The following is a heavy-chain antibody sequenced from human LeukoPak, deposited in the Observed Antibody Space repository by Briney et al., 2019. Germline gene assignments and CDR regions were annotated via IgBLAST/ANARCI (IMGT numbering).Heavy chain of an antibody. V-gene: IGHV3-23*01. CDR3: AKADVFYDFWSGYYPYFDY. Sequence: GGSLRLSCAASGFTFSSYAMSWVRQAPGKGLEWVSAISGSGGSTYYADSVKGRFTISRDNSKNTLYLQMNSLRAEDTAVYYCAKADVFYDFWSGYYPYFDYWGQGTLVTVSS. J-gene: IGHJ4*02. CDR2: ISGSGGST. CDR1: GFTFSSYA. D-gene: IGHD3-3*01.